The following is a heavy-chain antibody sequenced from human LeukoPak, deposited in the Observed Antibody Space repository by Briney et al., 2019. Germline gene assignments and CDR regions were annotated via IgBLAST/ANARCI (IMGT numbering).Heavy chain of an antibody. D-gene: IGHD2-15*01. CDR3: ARILGYCSGGTCPERYFDL. V-gene: IGHV4-4*07. J-gene: IGHJ2*01. CDR2: IHTSGTT. CDR1: DGSISRYL. Sequence: SETLSLTCAVSDGSISRYLWSWIRQPAGKGLEWLGRIHTSGTTTYSPSFQSRVTMSMDTSKNQFSLRLSFVTAADTAVYYCARILGYCSGGTCPERYFDLWGRGTLVTVSS.